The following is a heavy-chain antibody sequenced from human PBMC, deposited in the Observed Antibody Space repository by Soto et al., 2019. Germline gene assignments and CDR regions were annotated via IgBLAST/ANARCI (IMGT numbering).Heavy chain of an antibody. J-gene: IGHJ4*02. Sequence: QVQLVQSGAEVKKPGSSVKVSCKASGGTFNNYAISWVRQAPRQGLEWMGGSIPIFSTANYAQNFQGRVTITADESTSTAYMELSSLRSEDTAMYYCARGRQQGTNNEFDYWGQGTLVTVSS. CDR2: SIPIFSTA. V-gene: IGHV1-69*01. CDR1: GGTFNNYA. D-gene: IGHD1-1*01. CDR3: ARGRQQGTNNEFDY.